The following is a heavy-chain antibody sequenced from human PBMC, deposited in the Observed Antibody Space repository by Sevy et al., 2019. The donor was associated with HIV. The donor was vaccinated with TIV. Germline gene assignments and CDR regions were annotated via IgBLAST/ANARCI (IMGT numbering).Heavy chain of an antibody. J-gene: IGHJ4*02. CDR3: AREYDSSGYYYYFDY. V-gene: IGHV3-30-3*01. Sequence: GGSLRLSCAASGFTFSSYAMHWVRQAPGKGLEWVAVISYDGSNKYYADSVKGRFTISRDNSKNMLYLQMNSLRAEDTAVYYCAREYDSSGYYYYFDYWGQGTLVTVS. CDR1: GFTFSSYA. D-gene: IGHD3-22*01. CDR2: ISYDGSNK.